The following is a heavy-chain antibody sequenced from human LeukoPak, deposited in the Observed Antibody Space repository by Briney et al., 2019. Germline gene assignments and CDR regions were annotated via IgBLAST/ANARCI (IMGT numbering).Heavy chain of an antibody. CDR1: GFTFSSYW. CDR2: IKQDGSEK. CDR3: ARSIAVAGTNFDY. V-gene: IGHV3-7*03. Sequence: PGGSLRLPCAASGFTFSSYWMSWVRQAPGKGLEWVANIKQDGSEKYYVDSVKGRFTISRDNAKNSLYLQMNSLRAEDTAVYYCARSIAVAGTNFDYWGQGTLVTVSS. J-gene: IGHJ4*02. D-gene: IGHD6-19*01.